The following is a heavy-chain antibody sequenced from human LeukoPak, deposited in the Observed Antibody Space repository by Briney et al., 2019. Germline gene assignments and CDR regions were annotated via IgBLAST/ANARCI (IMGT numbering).Heavy chain of an antibody. CDR3: AKDLSYESSGSVIDS. V-gene: IGHV3-43*01. CDR2: ISWDGTT. CDR1: GFTFDDYS. Sequence: GGSLRLSCTASGFTFDDYSMHWVCQAPGKTLEWVSLISWDGTTYYADSVKGRFTIFRDNGKNSLYLQMDTLRSEDTAFYYCAKDLSYESSGSVIDSSGQGTLVTVSS. D-gene: IGHD3-22*01. J-gene: IGHJ4*02.